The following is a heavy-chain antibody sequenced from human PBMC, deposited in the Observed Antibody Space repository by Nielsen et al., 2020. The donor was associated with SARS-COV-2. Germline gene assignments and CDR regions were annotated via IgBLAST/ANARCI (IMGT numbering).Heavy chain of an antibody. CDR2: ISWNSGSI. CDR1: GFTFDDYA. Sequence: LKISCAASGFTFDDYAMHWVRQAPGKGLEWVSGISWNSGSIGYADSVKGRFTISRDNAKNSLYLQMNSLRAEDTALYYCAKDMYGDPRVFDYWGQGTLVTVSS. CDR3: AKDMYGDPRVFDY. D-gene: IGHD2-21*02. V-gene: IGHV3-9*01. J-gene: IGHJ4*02.